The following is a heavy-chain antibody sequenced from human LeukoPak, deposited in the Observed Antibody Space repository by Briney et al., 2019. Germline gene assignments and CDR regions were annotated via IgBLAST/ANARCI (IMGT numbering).Heavy chain of an antibody. CDR2: SKGDGSST. Sequence: GGSLRLSCVASGFTLSSYWMHWVRQAPGKGLVWVSRSKGDGSSTSYADSVKGRFTISRDNTKNTLYLQMNSLRAEDTAVYYCARSDRFDPWGQGTLVTVSS. CDR1: GFTLSSYW. V-gene: IGHV3-74*01. J-gene: IGHJ5*02. CDR3: ARSDRFDP.